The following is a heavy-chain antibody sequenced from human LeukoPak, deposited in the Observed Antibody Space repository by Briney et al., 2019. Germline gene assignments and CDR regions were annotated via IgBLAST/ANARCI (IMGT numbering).Heavy chain of an antibody. CDR3: ARVSPYSNGWYYFDF. Sequence: PSETLSLTCSVSGASISSYYWSWIRQPPGKGLEWIGYIYYSGSTNYNPSLKSRVTISVDTSKNQFSLNLSSVTAADTAVYFCARVSPYSNGWYYFDFWGQGTLVTVSS. CDR2: IYYSGST. D-gene: IGHD6-13*01. V-gene: IGHV4-59*01. CDR1: GASISSYY. J-gene: IGHJ4*02.